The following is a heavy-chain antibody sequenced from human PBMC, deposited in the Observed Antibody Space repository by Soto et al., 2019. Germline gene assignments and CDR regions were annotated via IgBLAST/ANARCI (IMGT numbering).Heavy chain of an antibody. CDR2: IYYSGST. J-gene: IGHJ6*02. Sequence: PSETLSLTCTVSGGSISSGDYYWSWIRQPPGKGLEWIGYIYYSGSTYYNPSLKSRVTISVDTSKNQFSLELSSVTAADTAVYYCAREGYCSSTSCPLHLYGMDVWGQGTTVTVSS. V-gene: IGHV4-30-4*01. CDR3: AREGYCSSTSCPLHLYGMDV. CDR1: GGSISSGDYY. D-gene: IGHD2-2*01.